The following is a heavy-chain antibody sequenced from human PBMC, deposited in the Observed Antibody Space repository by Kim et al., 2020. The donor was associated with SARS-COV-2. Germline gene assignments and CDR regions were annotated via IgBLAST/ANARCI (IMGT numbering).Heavy chain of an antibody. V-gene: IGHV1-69*13. D-gene: IGHD3-3*01. CDR2: IIPIFGTA. CDR1: GGTFSSYA. Sequence: SVKVSCKASGGTFSSYAISWVRQAPGQGLEWMGGIIPIFGTANYAQKFQGRVTITADESTSTAYMELSSLRSEDTAVYYCARVPLRDDFWSGYYNDNWFDPWGQGTLVTVSS. CDR3: ARVPLRDDFWSGYYNDNWFDP. J-gene: IGHJ5*02.